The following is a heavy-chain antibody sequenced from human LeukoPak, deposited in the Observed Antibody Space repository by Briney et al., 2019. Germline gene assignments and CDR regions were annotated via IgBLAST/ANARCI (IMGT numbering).Heavy chain of an antibody. CDR2: INSDRSST. D-gene: IGHD1-14*01. CDR3: ARDGRLAY. CDR1: GFTSSGYW. V-gene: IGHV3-74*01. Sequence: GGSLRLSCAASGFTSSGYWMFWVRQAPGEGLVWVSRINSDRSSTDYADSVKGRFTISRDNAKSTLFLQMNSLRAEDTAVYYCARDGRLAYWGQGTLVTVSA. J-gene: IGHJ4*02.